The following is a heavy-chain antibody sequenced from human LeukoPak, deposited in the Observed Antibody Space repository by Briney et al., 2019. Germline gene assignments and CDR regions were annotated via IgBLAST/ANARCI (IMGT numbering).Heavy chain of an antibody. D-gene: IGHD2-2*01. J-gene: IGHJ6*02. Sequence: ASVKVSCKASGYPFTSSDINWVRQATAQGLEWMGWINPNSGNTGYAQKFQGRVTMTRNTSISTAYMELSSLRSEDTAVYYCARGETTRFYCSSTSCYDYYYYGMDVWGQGTTVTVSS. CDR3: ARGETTRFYCSSTSCYDYYYYGMDV. CDR2: INPNSGNT. V-gene: IGHV1-8*01. CDR1: GYPFTSSD.